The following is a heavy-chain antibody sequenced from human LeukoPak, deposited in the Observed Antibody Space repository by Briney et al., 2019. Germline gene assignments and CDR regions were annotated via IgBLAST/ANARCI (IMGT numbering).Heavy chain of an antibody. CDR3: AKGPPGAFDY. J-gene: IGHJ4*02. V-gene: IGHV3-23*01. CDR1: GFTFSSYS. CDR2: ISGSGGST. Sequence: PGGSLRLSCAASGFTFSSYSMNWVRQVPGKGLEWVSAISGSGGSTYYADSVKGRFTISRDNSKNTLYLQMNSLRAEDTAVYYCAKGPPGAFDYWGQGTLVTVSS.